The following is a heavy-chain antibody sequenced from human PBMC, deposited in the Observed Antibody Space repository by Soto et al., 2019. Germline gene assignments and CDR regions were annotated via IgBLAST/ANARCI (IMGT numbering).Heavy chain of an antibody. Sequence: ASVKVSCKASGYTFTSYAMHWVRQAPGQRLEWMGWINAGNGNAKYSQKFQGRVTITRDTSASTAYMELSSLRSEDTAVYYCARGSGVVVITNFDQWGQGTLVTVSS. J-gene: IGHJ4*02. CDR3: ARGSGVVVITNFDQ. CDR1: GYTFTSYA. V-gene: IGHV1-3*01. CDR2: INAGNGNA. D-gene: IGHD3-22*01.